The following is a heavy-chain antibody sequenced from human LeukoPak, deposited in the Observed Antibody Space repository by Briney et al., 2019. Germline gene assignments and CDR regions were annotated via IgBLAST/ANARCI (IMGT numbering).Heavy chain of an antibody. Sequence: GASVKVSCKASGYTFTSYYMHWVRQAPGQGLEWMGIINPSGGSTSYAQKFQGRVTMTRDMSTSTVYMELSSLRFEDTAVYYCARAAYYYDSSGYRFDYWGQGTLVTVSS. V-gene: IGHV1-46*01. CDR1: GYTFTSYY. J-gene: IGHJ4*02. D-gene: IGHD3-22*01. CDR2: INPSGGST. CDR3: ARAAYYYDSSGYRFDY.